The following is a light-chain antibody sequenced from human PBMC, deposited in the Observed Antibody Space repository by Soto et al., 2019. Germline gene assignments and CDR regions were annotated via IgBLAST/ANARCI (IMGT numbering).Light chain of an antibody. CDR1: SSDVGNYKY. CDR3: CSYAGTYIPYV. CDR2: DVS. J-gene: IGLJ1*01. Sequence: QSALTQPRSVSGSPGQSVTISCTGTSSDVGNYKYVSWYRHLPGRALQLMIFDVSKRPSGVPDPFSGSKSGNTASLTISDLQAGDEADYYCCSYAGTYIPYVFGTGTKVTVL. V-gene: IGLV2-11*01.